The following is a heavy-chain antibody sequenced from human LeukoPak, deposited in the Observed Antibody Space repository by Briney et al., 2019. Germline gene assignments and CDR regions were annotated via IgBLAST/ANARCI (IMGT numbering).Heavy chain of an antibody. Sequence: GGSLRLSCAASGFSFRSYWMSWVRQAPGKGLEWVSSISSSSSYIYYADSVKGRFTISRDNAKNSLYLQMNSLRAEDTAVYYCARDFKAERGYCSGGSCYFSGDAFDIWGQGTMVTVSS. J-gene: IGHJ3*02. V-gene: IGHV3-21*01. CDR3: ARDFKAERGYCSGGSCYFSGDAFDI. CDR1: GFSFRSYW. CDR2: ISSSSSYI. D-gene: IGHD2-15*01.